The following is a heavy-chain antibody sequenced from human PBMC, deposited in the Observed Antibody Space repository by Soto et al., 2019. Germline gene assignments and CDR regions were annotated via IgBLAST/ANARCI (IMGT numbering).Heavy chain of an antibody. Sequence: GESLKISCKGSGYNFAGYWIAWVRQMPGKGLELMGIIYPSDSDTRYRPSFQGQVTISADKSISSAYLQWSSLRASDTAMYYCARGGGSTRNFDYWGQGTPVTVSS. D-gene: IGHD1-1*01. CDR2: IYPSDSDT. J-gene: IGHJ4*02. CDR3: ARGGGSTRNFDY. CDR1: GYNFAGYW. V-gene: IGHV5-51*01.